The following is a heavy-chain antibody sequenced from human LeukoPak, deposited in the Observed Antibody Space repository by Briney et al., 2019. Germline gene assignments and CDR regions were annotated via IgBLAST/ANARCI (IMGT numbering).Heavy chain of an antibody. Sequence: SETLSLTCAVYGGSFSGYYWSWIRQPPGKGLEWIGEINHSGSTNYNPSLKSRVTISVDTSKNQFSLKLSSVTAADTAVYYCARGWAVVRYFDLWGRGTLVTVSS. CDR3: ARGWAVVRYFDL. D-gene: IGHD2-15*01. J-gene: IGHJ2*01. V-gene: IGHV4-34*01. CDR2: INHSGST. CDR1: GGSFSGYY.